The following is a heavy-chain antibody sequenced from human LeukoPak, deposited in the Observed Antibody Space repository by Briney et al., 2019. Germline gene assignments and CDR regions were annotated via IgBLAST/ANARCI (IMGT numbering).Heavy chain of an antibody. J-gene: IGHJ4*02. V-gene: IGHV3-74*01. D-gene: IGHD3-22*01. Sequence: GGSRRLSCAASGFTFSGYWMHWVRQAPGKGLVWVSYISNDGSGKTYADSVKGRFTISRDNAKNTVDLQMNSLRAEDTAVYYCARQGIDDTSGYYAYWGQGTLVTVSS. CDR3: ARQGIDDTSGYYAY. CDR1: GFTFSGYW. CDR2: ISNDGSGK.